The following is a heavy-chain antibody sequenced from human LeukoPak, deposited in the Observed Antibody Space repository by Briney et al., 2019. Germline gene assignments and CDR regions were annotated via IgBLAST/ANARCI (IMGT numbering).Heavy chain of an antibody. J-gene: IGHJ6*03. V-gene: IGHV4-59*01. Sequence: PSETLSLTCTVSGGSISSYYWSWIRQPPGKGLEWIGYIYYSGSTNYNPSLKSRVTISVDTSKNQFSLKLSSVTAADTAVYYRARGDGAMVRGVHTYYYMDVWGKGTTVTISS. CDR2: IYYSGST. CDR3: ARGDGAMVRGVHTYYYMDV. CDR1: GGSISSYY. D-gene: IGHD3-10*01.